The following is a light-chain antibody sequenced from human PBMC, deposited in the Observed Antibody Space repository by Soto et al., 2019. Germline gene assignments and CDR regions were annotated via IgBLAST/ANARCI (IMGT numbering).Light chain of an antibody. CDR1: ESISNY. Sequence: DIQMTQSPASLSASVGDRVTITCRASESISNYLNWYQQKPGKAPNLLMYAASSLESGVPSRFSGSGSGTEFTLTISSLQPDDFATYYCQQYNSYSLTFGQGTKVDIK. V-gene: IGKV1-5*01. CDR3: QQYNSYSLT. CDR2: AAS. J-gene: IGKJ1*01.